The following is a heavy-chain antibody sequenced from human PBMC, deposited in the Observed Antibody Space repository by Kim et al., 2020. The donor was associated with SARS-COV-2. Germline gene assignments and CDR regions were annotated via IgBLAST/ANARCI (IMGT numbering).Heavy chain of an antibody. V-gene: IGHV3-74*01. CDR2: T. D-gene: IGHD1-26*01. CDR3: ARSIVGPSTDY. J-gene: IGHJ4*02. Sequence: TGYAACVTGAFTISRDKAKNTLYLQMNSLRAEDTAIYYCARSIVGPSTDYWGQGTLVTVSS.